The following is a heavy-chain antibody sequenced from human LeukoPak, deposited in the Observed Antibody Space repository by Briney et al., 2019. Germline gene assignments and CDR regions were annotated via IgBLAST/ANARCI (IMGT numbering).Heavy chain of an antibody. CDR3: AKGPKIPAPTYYFDY. V-gene: IGHV3-23*01. J-gene: IGHJ4*02. CDR1: GFTFSSYA. Sequence: AGSLRLSCAASGFTFSSYAMGWVRQAPGKGLEWISAISGSGGNTYYAASVQGRFTFFRDNSKNTLFLQMNSLRAEDTAVYYCAKGPKIPAPTYYFDYWGQGTVVTVS. D-gene: IGHD2-2*01. CDR2: ISGSGGNT.